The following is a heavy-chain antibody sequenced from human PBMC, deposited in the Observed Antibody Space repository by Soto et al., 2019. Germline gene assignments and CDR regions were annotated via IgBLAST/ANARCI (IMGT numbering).Heavy chain of an antibody. J-gene: IGHJ6*02. CDR1: GFTFSSYG. CDR2: IWYDGSNK. V-gene: IGHV3-33*01. D-gene: IGHD3-22*01. CDR3: ARAKGVSDYYYGMDV. Sequence: GGSLRLSCAASGFTFSSYGMHWVRQAPGKGLEWVAVIWYDGSNKYYADSVKGRFTISRDNSKNTLYLQMNSLRAEDTAVYYCARAKGVSDYYYGMDVWGQGTTVTVSS.